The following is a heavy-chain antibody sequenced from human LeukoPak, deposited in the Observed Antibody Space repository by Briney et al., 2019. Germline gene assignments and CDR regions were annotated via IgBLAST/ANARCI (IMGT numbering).Heavy chain of an antibody. Sequence: GGSLRLSCAASGFIFGSYAMTWVRQAPGRGLEWVAAIGGAGTYYADSVKGRFTISRDDSKNTLYLQMNSLRAEDTAVYYCAKNLDASGSYFPDEWGQGTLVTVSS. CDR2: IGGAGT. D-gene: IGHD3-10*01. CDR1: GFIFGSYA. CDR3: AKNLDASGSYFPDE. V-gene: IGHV3-23*01. J-gene: IGHJ4*02.